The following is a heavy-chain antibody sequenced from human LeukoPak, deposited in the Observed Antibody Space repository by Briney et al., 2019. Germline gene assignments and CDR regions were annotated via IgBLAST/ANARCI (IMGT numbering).Heavy chain of an antibody. CDR3: AKDRPNYYESNGDYYRRNGDS. CDR2: ITSRDGGT. V-gene: IGHV3-23*01. Sequence: GGSLRLSCAASGFTFSIYAMSWVRQAPGKGLEGVSSITSRDGGTFYTDPVKGRFTISRDNSKNMLYLQMNSLRAEDTAIYYCAKDRPNYYESNGDYYRRNGDSWGQGTLVTISS. J-gene: IGHJ5*01. CDR1: GFTFSIYA. D-gene: IGHD3-22*01.